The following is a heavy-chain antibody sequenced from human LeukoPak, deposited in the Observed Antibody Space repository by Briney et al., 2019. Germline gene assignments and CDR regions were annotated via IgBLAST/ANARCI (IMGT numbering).Heavy chain of an antibody. J-gene: IGHJ5*02. D-gene: IGHD3-3*01. Sequence: SETLSLTCTVSGGSISSYYWSWIRQPPGKGLEWIGYIYYSGSTNYNPSLKSRVTISVDTSKNQFSLKLSSVTAADTAVYYCARHAYGITIFGVVISWFDPWGQGTLVTVSS. CDR2: IYYSGST. CDR1: GGSISSYY. CDR3: ARHAYGITIFGVVISWFDP. V-gene: IGHV4-59*08.